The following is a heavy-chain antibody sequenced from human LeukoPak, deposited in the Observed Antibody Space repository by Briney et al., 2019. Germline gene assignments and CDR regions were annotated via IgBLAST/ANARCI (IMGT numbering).Heavy chain of an antibody. CDR2: IYYSGST. Sequence: SETLSLTCTVSGGSISSSSYYWGWIRQPPGKGLEWIGSIYYSGSTYYNPSLKSRVTISVDTSKNQFSLKLSSVTAADTAVYYCARQAPRGTQWLVLREVLFDREALDYWGQGTLVTVSS. V-gene: IGHV4-39*07. D-gene: IGHD6-19*01. CDR1: GGSISSSSYY. J-gene: IGHJ4*02. CDR3: ARQAPRGTQWLVLREVLFDREALDY.